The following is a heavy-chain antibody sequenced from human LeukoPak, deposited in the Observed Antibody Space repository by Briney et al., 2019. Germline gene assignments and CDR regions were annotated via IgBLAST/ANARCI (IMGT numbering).Heavy chain of an antibody. Sequence: GGSLRLSCAASGFTFSDYYMSWIRQAPGKGLEWVSYISSSGSTIYYADSVKGRFTISRDNAKNSLYLLMNSLRAEDTAVYYCARLPPYSSSWYFDYWGQGTLVTVSS. J-gene: IGHJ4*02. V-gene: IGHV3-11*01. CDR2: ISSSGSTI. CDR3: ARLPPYSSSWYFDY. D-gene: IGHD6-13*01. CDR1: GFTFSDYY.